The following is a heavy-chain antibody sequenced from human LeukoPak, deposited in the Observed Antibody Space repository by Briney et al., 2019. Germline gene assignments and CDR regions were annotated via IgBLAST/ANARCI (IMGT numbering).Heavy chain of an antibody. D-gene: IGHD1-26*01. J-gene: IGHJ4*02. V-gene: IGHV4-39*01. CDR3: ARQARELLLNY. CDR1: GGSISSTSYH. Sequence: PSETLSLTCTVSGGSISSTSYHWGRIRQPPGKELEWIGTIYYSGSTFYNPSLKSRVTISADTSKNQFSLKLSSVTAADTAVYYCARQARELLLNYWGQGTLVTVSS. CDR2: IYYSGST.